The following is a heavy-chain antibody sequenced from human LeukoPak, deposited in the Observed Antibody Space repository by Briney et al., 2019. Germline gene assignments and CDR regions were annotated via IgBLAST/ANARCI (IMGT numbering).Heavy chain of an antibody. J-gene: IGHJ4*02. CDR1: GFTFSSYS. CDR2: ISSSSSTI. Sequence: GGSLRLSCAASGFTFSSYSMNWVRQAPGKGLEWVSYISSSSSTIYYADSVKGRFTISRDNAKNSLYLQMNSLRAEDTAVYYCTARGGYTPYYFDYWGQGTLVTVSS. D-gene: IGHD3-16*02. V-gene: IGHV3-48*01. CDR3: TARGGYTPYYFDY.